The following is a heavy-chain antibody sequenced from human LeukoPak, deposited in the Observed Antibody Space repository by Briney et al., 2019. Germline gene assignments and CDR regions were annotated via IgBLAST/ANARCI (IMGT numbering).Heavy chain of an antibody. J-gene: IGHJ3*02. D-gene: IGHD2-2*01. Sequence: KPSETLSLTCAVSGYSISSGYYWGWIRQPPGKGLEWIGSIYHSGSTYYNPSLKSRDTISVDTSKNQFSLKLSSVTAADTAVYYCARHLYIPAAHDAFDIWGQGXMVTVSS. V-gene: IGHV4-38-2*01. CDR1: GYSISSGYY. CDR3: ARHLYIPAAHDAFDI. CDR2: IYHSGST.